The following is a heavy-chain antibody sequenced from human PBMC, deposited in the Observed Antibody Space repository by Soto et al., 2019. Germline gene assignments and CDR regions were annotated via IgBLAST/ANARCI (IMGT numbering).Heavy chain of an antibody. V-gene: IGHV1-46*03. D-gene: IGHD5-18*01. J-gene: IGHJ5*02. CDR3: ARSPLGSGRVTWFDP. CDR2: INPSGGST. CDR1: GYTFTSYY. Sequence: GASVKVSCKASGYTFTSYYMHWVRQAPGQGLEWMGVINPSGGSTTYAPKFQGRVTMTRDTSTSTVYMELSSLGSEDAAVYYCARSPLGSGRVTWFDPWGQGPLVTVSS.